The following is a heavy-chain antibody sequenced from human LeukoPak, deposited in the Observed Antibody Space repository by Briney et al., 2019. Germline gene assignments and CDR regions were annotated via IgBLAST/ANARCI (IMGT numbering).Heavy chain of an antibody. J-gene: IGHJ4*02. V-gene: IGHV3-21*04. Sequence: PGGSLRLSCAASGFTFSSYSMNWVRQAPGKGLEWVSSIRSSSSYIYYADSVKGRFTISRDNAKNSLYLQMDSLRAEDTAVYYCTGYCSGGSCFTAGYWGQGTPVTVSS. CDR2: IRSSSSYI. CDR1: GFTFSSYS. CDR3: TGYCSGGSCFTAGY. D-gene: IGHD2-15*01.